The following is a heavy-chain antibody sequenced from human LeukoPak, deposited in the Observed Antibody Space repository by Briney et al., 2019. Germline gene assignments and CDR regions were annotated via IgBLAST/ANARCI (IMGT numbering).Heavy chain of an antibody. V-gene: IGHV5-51*01. CDR1: GYSFSTYW. D-gene: IGHD4-17*01. Sequence: GESLKISCQGSGYSFSTYWIGWVRQMPGEGLEWMGIIYPGDSDTRYSPSFQGQVTISADKSISTAYLQWSSLKASDTAMYYCARHGLILGTVTLDAFDIWGQGTMVTVSS. CDR2: IYPGDSDT. CDR3: ARHGLILGTVTLDAFDI. J-gene: IGHJ3*02.